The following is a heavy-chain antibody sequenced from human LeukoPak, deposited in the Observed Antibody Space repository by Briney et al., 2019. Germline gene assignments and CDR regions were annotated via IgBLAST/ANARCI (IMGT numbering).Heavy chain of an antibody. Sequence: ASVKVSCKAAGYTFTSYSMHWVRQAPGQGLGWMGIINLSGGSTSYAQKYQGRVTMTRDMSTSTVYMELSSLRSEDTAVYYCARDGKYDFWSGYYTGKEYYYYMDVWGKGTTVTVSS. V-gene: IGHV1-46*01. CDR2: INLSGGST. CDR3: ARDGKYDFWSGYYTGKEYYYYMDV. CDR1: GYTFTSYS. J-gene: IGHJ6*03. D-gene: IGHD3-3*01.